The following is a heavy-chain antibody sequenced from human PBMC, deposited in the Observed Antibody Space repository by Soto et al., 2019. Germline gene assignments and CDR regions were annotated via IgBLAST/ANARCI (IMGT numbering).Heavy chain of an antibody. CDR3: AKDMGSGWDGYYYYCMDA. D-gene: IGHD6-19*01. Sequence: EVQLLESGGGLVQPGGSLRLSCVASGFTSSSYAMTWVRQAPGKGLEWVSAISGSGGSTYYADSVKGRFTNSRDNSKNTLFLQMNSLRAEDTALYYCAKDMGSGWDGYYYYCMDAWGKGTTVTVSS. CDR1: GFTSSSYA. V-gene: IGHV3-23*01. J-gene: IGHJ6*03. CDR2: ISGSGGST.